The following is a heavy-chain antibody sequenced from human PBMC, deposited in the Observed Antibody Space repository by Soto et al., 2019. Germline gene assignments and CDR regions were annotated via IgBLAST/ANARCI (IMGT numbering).Heavy chain of an antibody. V-gene: IGHV4-61*01. CDR3: ARVDDILTGSQFFDY. J-gene: IGHJ4*02. CDR2: IYYSGST. CDR1: GGSVSSHSYY. Sequence: PSETLSLTCTVSGGSVSSHSYYWNWIRQPPAKGLEWIGYIYYSGSTNYNPSLKSRVTISVDTSKNQFSLKLNSVTAADTAVYYCARVDDILTGSQFFDYWGQGTLVTVSS. D-gene: IGHD3-9*01.